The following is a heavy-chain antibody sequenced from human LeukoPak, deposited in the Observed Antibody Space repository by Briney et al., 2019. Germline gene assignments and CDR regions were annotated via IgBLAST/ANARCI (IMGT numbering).Heavy chain of an antibody. V-gene: IGHV4-34*01. J-gene: IGHJ4*02. CDR2: INHSGST. D-gene: IGHD3-10*01. CDR3: AREVSGTYYYGSGSYQIDY. CDR1: GGSFSGYY. Sequence: ALETLSLTCAVYGGSFSGYYWSWIRQPPGKGLEWIGEINHSGSTNYNPSLKSRVTISVDTSKNQFSLKLSSVTAADTAVYYCAREVSGTYYYGSGSYQIDYWGQGTLVTVSS.